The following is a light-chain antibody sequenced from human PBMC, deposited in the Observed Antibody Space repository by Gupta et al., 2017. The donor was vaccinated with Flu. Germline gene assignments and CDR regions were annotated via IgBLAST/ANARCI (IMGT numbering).Light chain of an antibody. J-gene: IGKJ5*01. V-gene: IGKV2-24*01. CDR2: KIS. CDR1: QSLVHSDGTTY. CDR3: RQATQFPIT. Sequence: DIVMTQTPLSSPVTLGQPASISCRSSQSLVHSDGTTYLSWLQQRPGQPPRLLVYKISTRFSGVPDRFSGSGAGTDFTLKISRVEAEDVGVYYCRQATQFPITFGQGTRLEIK.